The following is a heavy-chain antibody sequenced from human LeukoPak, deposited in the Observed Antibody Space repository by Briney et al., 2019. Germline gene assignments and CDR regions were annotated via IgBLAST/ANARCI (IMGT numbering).Heavy chain of an antibody. D-gene: IGHD2-15*01. J-gene: IGHJ6*01. Sequence: GASLRPSCAASGFTFSSYAMSWVRHAPGKGLEWVSATSGSRGSTYYADSVKGRFTISRDNSKNTLYLQMNSLRAEDTAVYYCADCSGGSCYKNDYYYYGMDVWGQGTTVTVSS. V-gene: IGHV3-23*01. CDR2: TSGSRGST. CDR3: ADCSGGSCYKNDYYYYGMDV. CDR1: GFTFSSYA.